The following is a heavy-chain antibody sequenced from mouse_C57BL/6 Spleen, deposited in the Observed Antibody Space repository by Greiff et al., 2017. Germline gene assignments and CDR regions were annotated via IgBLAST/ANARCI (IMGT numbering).Heavy chain of an antibody. J-gene: IGHJ1*03. CDR3: ARSLNWGYFDV. CDR2: IDPSDSET. CDR1: GYTFTSYW. Sequence: QVQLQQPGAELVRPGSSVKLSCKASGYTFTSYWLHWVKQRPIQGLEWIGNIDPSDSETPYNHKFKDKATLTVDKSASTAYMQLSSLTSEDSAVYYCARSLNWGYFDVWGTGTTVTVSS. V-gene: IGHV1-52*01. D-gene: IGHD4-1*01.